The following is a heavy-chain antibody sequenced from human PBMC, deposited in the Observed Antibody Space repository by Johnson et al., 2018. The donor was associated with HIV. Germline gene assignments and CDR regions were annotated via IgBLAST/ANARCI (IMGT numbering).Heavy chain of an antibody. V-gene: IGHV3-30-3*01. CDR3: ARDRGGYYYDSSGLDAFDI. D-gene: IGHD3-22*01. J-gene: IGHJ3*02. Sequence: QVQLVESGGGLVQPGGSLRLSCAASGFTFSSYAMHWVRQAPGKGLEWVAVISYDGSNKYYADSVKGRFTITRDNSKTTLYLQMNSLRAEDTAVYSCARDRGGYYYDSSGLDAFDIWGQGTMVTVSS. CDR2: ISYDGSNK. CDR1: GFTFSSYA.